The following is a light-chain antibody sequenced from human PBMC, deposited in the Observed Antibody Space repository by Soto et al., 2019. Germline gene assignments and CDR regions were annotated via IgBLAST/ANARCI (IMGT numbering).Light chain of an antibody. CDR1: QSVGSN. V-gene: IGKV3-15*01. CDR3: RQYNNWPYT. J-gene: IGKJ2*01. CDR2: GTS. Sequence: EIVMTQSPVALSVSPGERAALSCRASQSVGSNFAWYQQRPGQAPRVLIYGTSTRATGVPARFSGSGSGTYFTLTISSLQSEDFAVYYCRQYNNWPYTFGQGTRLEIK.